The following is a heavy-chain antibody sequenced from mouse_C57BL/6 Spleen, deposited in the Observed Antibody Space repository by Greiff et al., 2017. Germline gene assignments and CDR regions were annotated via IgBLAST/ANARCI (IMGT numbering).Heavy chain of an antibody. J-gene: IGHJ2*01. CDR2: IYPGSGNT. Sequence: QVQLQQSGPELVKPGASVKISCKASGYSFTSYYIHWVKQRPGQGLAWIGWIYPGSGNTKYNEKFKGKATLTADTSSSTAYMQLSSLTSEDSAVDYCARYGSSHYFDYWGQGTTLTVSS. CDR3: ARYGSSHYFDY. CDR1: GYSFTSYY. V-gene: IGHV1-66*01. D-gene: IGHD1-1*01.